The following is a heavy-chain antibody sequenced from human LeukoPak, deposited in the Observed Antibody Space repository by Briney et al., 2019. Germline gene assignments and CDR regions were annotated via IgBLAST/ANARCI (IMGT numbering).Heavy chain of an antibody. J-gene: IGHJ5*02. CDR2: IYHSGST. CDR1: GYSITSGYY. CDR3: ARLDSSWYYWFDP. V-gene: IGHV4-38-2*02. Sequence: PSETLSLTCTVSGYSITSGYYWGWIRQPPGKGLEWIGSIYHSGSTYYNPSLKSRVTISVDTSKNQFSLKLSSVTAADTAVCYCARLDSSWYYWFDPWGQGTLVTVSS. D-gene: IGHD6-13*01.